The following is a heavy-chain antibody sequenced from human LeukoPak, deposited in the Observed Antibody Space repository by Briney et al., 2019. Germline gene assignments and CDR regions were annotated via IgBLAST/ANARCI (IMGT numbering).Heavy chain of an antibody. V-gene: IGHV1-69*13. CDR1: GGTFNNHA. CDR2: LVPILGTA. D-gene: IGHD6-19*01. J-gene: IGHJ4*02. CDR3: ARWAGYGSGWYWGPFDY. Sequence: ASVKVSCKASGGTFNNHAITWVRQAPGQGLEWMGSLVPILGTADYAQKFQGRVTITADETTTTGYMGVSGLRSEDTAVYYCARWAGYGSGWYWGPFDYWGQGTLVTVSS.